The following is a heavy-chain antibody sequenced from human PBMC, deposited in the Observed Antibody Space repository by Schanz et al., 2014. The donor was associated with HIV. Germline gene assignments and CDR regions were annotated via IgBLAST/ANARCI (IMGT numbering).Heavy chain of an antibody. Sequence: QVQLVESGGGVVQPGRSLRLSCAASGFTFSTYGMHWVRQGPGKGLEGAAFISYDGSNKYYADSVKGRFTISRDNSKNTLFLQMNSLRGEDTAVYYCARVANWDYYGMDVWGRGTTVTVSS. D-gene: IGHD3-16*01. CDR2: ISYDGSNK. CDR3: ARVANWDYYGMDV. V-gene: IGHV3-30*03. CDR1: GFTFSTYG. J-gene: IGHJ6*02.